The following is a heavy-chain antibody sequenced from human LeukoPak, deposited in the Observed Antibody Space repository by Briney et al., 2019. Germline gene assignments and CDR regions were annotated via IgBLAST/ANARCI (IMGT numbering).Heavy chain of an antibody. CDR1: GGSISSYY. CDR3: ARTPQPGYDSSGLDY. Sequence: ASETLSLTCTVSGGSISSYYWSWIRQPPGKGLEWIGYIYYSGSTNYNPSLKSRVTISVDTSKNQFSLKLSSVTAADTAVYYCARTPQPGYDSSGLDYWGQGTPVTVSS. CDR2: IYYSGST. V-gene: IGHV4-59*01. J-gene: IGHJ4*02. D-gene: IGHD3-22*01.